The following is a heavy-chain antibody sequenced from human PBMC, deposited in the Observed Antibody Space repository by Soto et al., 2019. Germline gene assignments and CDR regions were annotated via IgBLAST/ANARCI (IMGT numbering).Heavy chain of an antibody. V-gene: IGHV1-69*01. J-gene: IGHJ6*02. CDR2: IIPIFGTA. CDR1: GGTFSSYA. Sequence: QVQLVQSGAEVKKPGSSVKVSCKASGGTFSSYAISWVRQAPGQGLEWMGGIIPIFGTANYAQKFQGRVTITADASTSTGYMELSSLRSEDTAVYYCAREGSDIVVVVAATLPHYYSYGMDVWGQGTTVTVSS. CDR3: AREGSDIVVVVAATLPHYYSYGMDV. D-gene: IGHD2-15*01.